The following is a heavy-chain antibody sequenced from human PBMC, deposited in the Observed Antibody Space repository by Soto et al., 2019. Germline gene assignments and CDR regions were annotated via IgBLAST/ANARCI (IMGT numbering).Heavy chain of an antibody. V-gene: IGHV4-39*01. CDR1: DDSINSDKYY. CDR3: ARHRPDCSSTSCYRMTRDNWFDP. Sequence: SETLSLTCSVSDDSINSDKYYWGWIRQPPGKGLEWIGSIYYRGNAYYNPSLQTRVTISLDKSKSQFSLKLSSVTAADTAVYYCARHRPDCSSTSCYRMTRDNWFDPWGQGTLVTVSS. J-gene: IGHJ5*02. D-gene: IGHD2-2*01. CDR2: IYYRGNA.